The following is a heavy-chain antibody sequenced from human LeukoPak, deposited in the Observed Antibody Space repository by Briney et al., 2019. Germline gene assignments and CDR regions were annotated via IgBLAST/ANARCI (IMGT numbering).Heavy chain of an antibody. Sequence: PSESLSLTCNVSGGSISSYYWSWIRQPAGKGLEWVGDIYYSGSTSYNRSLQSRVTISVDTSKNQCSMKLSSVTAADTVVYYCARSPDIYDSSGYYLYYFDYWGQGTLVTVSS. CDR1: GGSISSYY. V-gene: IGHV4-59*08. J-gene: IGHJ4*02. CDR2: IYYSGST. D-gene: IGHD3-22*01. CDR3: ARSPDIYDSSGYYLYYFDY.